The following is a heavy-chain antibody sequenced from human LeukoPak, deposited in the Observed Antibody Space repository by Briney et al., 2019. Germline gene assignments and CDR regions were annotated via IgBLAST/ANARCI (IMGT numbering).Heavy chain of an antibody. CDR1: GYTFTGYY. CDR2: INANSGGT. Sequence: ASVRVSCAASGYTFTGYYMHWVRQAPGQGLEWMGWINANSGGTNYAQKFQGRVTMTRDTSISTAYMELSRLRSDDTAVYYCAREWGATAFDYWGQGTLCTVSS. CDR3: AREWGATAFDY. D-gene: IGHD1-26*01. V-gene: IGHV1-2*02. J-gene: IGHJ4*02.